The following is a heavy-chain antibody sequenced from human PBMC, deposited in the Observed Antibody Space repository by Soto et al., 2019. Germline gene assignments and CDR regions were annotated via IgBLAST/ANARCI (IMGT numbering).Heavy chain of an antibody. CDR2: IYTVDSDA. J-gene: IGHJ4*02. D-gene: IGHD1-20*01. CDR3: ARSRISGSTWTFDF. Sequence: GATLKISCKASGYSFSNYWIGWVRQVPGKGLEWMGIIYTVDSDARYSPSFEGQVTISVDKSIDTAHLQWHSLKASDSAMYYCARSRISGSTWTFDFWGQGTLVTVSS. CDR1: GYSFSNYW. V-gene: IGHV5-51*01.